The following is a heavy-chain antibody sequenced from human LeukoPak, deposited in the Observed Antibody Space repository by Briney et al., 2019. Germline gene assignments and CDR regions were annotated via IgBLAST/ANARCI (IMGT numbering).Heavy chain of an antibody. Sequence: SGESLKISCKASGYSFTNYWIGWVRQMPGKGLEWMAIIYPGDSDTRYSPSFQGQVIISADKSISTAYLQWSSLKASDTAMYYCARPYSSYWYFDYWGQGTLVTVSS. J-gene: IGHJ4*02. CDR3: ARPYSSYWYFDY. CDR2: IYPGDSDT. CDR1: GYSFTNYW. D-gene: IGHD6-6*01. V-gene: IGHV5-51*01.